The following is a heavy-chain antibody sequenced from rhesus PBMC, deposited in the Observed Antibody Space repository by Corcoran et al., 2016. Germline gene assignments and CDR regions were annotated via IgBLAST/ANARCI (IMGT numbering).Heavy chain of an antibody. Sequence: QVTLKESGPALVKPTQTLTLTCTFSGFSISTSGTGVGWIRQPPVKTLEWLASIYWNDSKYYSTSLKSRLTISKDTSNNQVVLTMTNMDPVDTSTDYGARVVRPSVITRTVVSTSPGYNGCEGWGPGVLVTVSS. CDR3: ARVVRPSVITRTVVSTSPGYNGCEG. D-gene: IGHD3-28*01. CDR1: GFSISTSGTG. CDR2: IYWNDSK. V-gene: IGHV2-95*01. J-gene: IGHJ5-1*01.